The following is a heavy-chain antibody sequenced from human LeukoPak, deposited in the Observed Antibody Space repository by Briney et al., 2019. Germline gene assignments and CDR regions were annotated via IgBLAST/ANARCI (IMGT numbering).Heavy chain of an antibody. CDR1: GGSFSGYY. CDR2: INHSGST. J-gene: IGHJ4*02. D-gene: IGHD3-10*01. Sequence: SETLSLTCAVYGGSFSGYYWSWIRQPPGKGLEWIGEINHSGSTNYNPSLKSRVTISVGTSKNQFSLNLSSVTAADTAVYYCARAPPRGSYYRGYFDYWGQGTLVTVSS. CDR3: ARAPPRGSYYRGYFDY. V-gene: IGHV4-34*01.